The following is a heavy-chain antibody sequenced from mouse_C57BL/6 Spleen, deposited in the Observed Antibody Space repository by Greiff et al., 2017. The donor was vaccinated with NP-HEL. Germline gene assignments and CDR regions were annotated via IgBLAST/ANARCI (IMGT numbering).Heavy chain of an antibody. J-gene: IGHJ2*01. D-gene: IGHD2-14*01. CDR2: IYPGDGDT. V-gene: IGHV1-80*01. CDR1: GYAFSSYW. CDR3: VQGRGYRISDIDY. Sequence: VQLQQSGAELVKPGASVKISCKASGYAFSSYWMNWVKQRPGKGLEWIGQIYPGDGDTNYNGKFKGKATLTADKSSSTAYMQLRRLTPEDSVGYFCVQGRGYRISDIDYWGEGTTLTVSS.